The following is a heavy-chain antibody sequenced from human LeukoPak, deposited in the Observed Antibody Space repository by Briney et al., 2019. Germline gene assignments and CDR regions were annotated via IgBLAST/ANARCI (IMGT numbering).Heavy chain of an antibody. CDR2: IYYSGST. D-gene: IGHD2-2*01. CDR3: ARHYCSSTSCYPSWFDP. CDR1: GGSISSSSYY. V-gene: IGHV4-39*01. J-gene: IGHJ5*02. Sequence: PSETLSLTCTVSGGSISSSSYYWGWIRQPPGKGLECIGSIYYSGSTYYNPSLKSRVTISVDTSKNQFSLKLSSVTAADTAMYYCARHYCSSTSCYPSWFDPWGQGTLVTVSS.